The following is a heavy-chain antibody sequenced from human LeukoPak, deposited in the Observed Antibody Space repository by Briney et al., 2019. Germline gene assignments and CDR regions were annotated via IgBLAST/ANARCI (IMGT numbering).Heavy chain of an antibody. Sequence: GGSLRLSCAASGFTFSDYSMNWVRQAPGKGLEWISYIGIDSGNTNYADSVKGRFTISGDKAKNSLYLQMNSLRVEDTAVYYCARDYKYAFNNWGQGTLVTVSS. CDR3: ARDYKYAFNN. V-gene: IGHV3-48*01. CDR2: IGIDSGNT. D-gene: IGHD5-24*01. J-gene: IGHJ4*02. CDR1: GFTFSDYS.